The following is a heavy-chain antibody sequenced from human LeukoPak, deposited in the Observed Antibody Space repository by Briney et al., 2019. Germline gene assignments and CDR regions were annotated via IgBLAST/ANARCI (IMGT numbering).Heavy chain of an antibody. V-gene: IGHV4-39*01. J-gene: IGHJ2*01. CDR2: IDYSRST. CDR1: GVSISSSTYY. Sequence: SETLTLTCTASGVSISSSTYYWGCIRQPPGMGLEWIRTIDYSRSTYYNPSLNRLTTISVDTYKNQFSLKLSSVADADTAEYYCASLGGSFDLWGRGTLVTVSS. CDR3: ASLGGSFDL.